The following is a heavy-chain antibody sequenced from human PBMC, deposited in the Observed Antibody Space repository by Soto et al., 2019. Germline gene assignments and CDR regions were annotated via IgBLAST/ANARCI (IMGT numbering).Heavy chain of an antibody. J-gene: IGHJ4*02. CDR3: ARGLHYDSISLDDY. D-gene: IGHD3-22*01. V-gene: IGHV1-69*08. CDR2: IIPILGTA. Sequence: SVKVSCKASGGTFSSYTISWVRQAPGQGLEWMGRIIPILGTAKYAQKFQGRVTITADKSTSTAYMEVSSLRSEDTAVYYCARGLHYDSISLDDYWGQGTLVTVSS. CDR1: GGTFSSYT.